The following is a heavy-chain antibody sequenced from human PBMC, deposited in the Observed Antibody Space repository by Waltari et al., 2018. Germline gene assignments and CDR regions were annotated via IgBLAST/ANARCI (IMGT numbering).Heavy chain of an antibody. V-gene: IGHV3-48*01. D-gene: IGHD2-15*01. J-gene: IGHJ4*02. CDR1: GFTFSGYS. CDR2: MYICSTTI. Sequence: EVQLVESGGGLVQPGGSLRLACAASGFTFSGYSMNWVRQAPGTGPECIVYMYICSTTISYSDSVRGRFTISRDNSKSFLYLDLFSLRAEDTAVYYCVRVQGWPTIPDYWGQGTLVTVSS. CDR3: VRVQGWPTIPDY.